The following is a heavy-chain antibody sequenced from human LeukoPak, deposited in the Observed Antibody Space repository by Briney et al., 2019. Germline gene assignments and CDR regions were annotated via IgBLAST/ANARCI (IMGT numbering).Heavy chain of an antibody. D-gene: IGHD3-9*01. V-gene: IGHV3-11*06. CDR1: GFTFSDYY. J-gene: IGHJ3*02. CDR3: ARVVSDLRYFDWFLDAFDI. CDR2: ISSSSSYT. Sequence: PGGSLRLSCAASGFTFSDYYMSWIRQAPGKGLEWVSYISSSSSYTNYADSVKGRFTISRDNAKNSLYPQMNSLRAEDTAVYYCARVVSDLRYFDWFLDAFDIWGQGTMVTVSS.